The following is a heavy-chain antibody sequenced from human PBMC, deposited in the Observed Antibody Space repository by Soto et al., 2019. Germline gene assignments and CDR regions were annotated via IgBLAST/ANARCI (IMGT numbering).Heavy chain of an antibody. V-gene: IGHV3-30*03. Sequence: GGSLILSCTASGFNFNNYGMHWVRQAPGKGLEWVAVISYDGSDQYYADSVKGRFTISRDNAKNSLYLQMNSLRAEDTAVYYCARDEPTRSVVVVAATVFDYWGQGTLVTVSS. D-gene: IGHD2-15*01. CDR1: GFNFNNYG. CDR3: ARDEPTRSVVVVAATVFDY. CDR2: ISYDGSDQ. J-gene: IGHJ4*02.